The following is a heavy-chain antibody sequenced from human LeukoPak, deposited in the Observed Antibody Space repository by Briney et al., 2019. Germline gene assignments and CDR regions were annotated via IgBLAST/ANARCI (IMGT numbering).Heavy chain of an antibody. CDR2: ISGSGGST. D-gene: IGHD3-3*01. V-gene: IGHV3-23*01. CDR1: GFTFSSYA. CDR3: AKCFWSGYYTGYYFDY. J-gene: IGHJ4*02. Sequence: PGGSLRLSCAASGFTFSSYAMSWVRQAPGKGLEWVSAISGSGGSTYYADSVKGRFTISRDNSKNTLYQQMNSLRAEDTAVYYCAKCFWSGYYTGYYFDYWGQGTLVTVSS.